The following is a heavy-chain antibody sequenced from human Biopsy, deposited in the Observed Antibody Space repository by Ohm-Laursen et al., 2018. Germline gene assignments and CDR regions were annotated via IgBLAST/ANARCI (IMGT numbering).Heavy chain of an antibody. CDR2: IYYSGST. J-gene: IGHJ5*02. Sequence: SETLSLTCSVSSYSMSTYYWSWIRQPPGKGLEWIGYIYYSGSTNYNPSLKSRVTISVDMSKSQFSLKLTSVAAADTAVYYCARHRGGMPSSGNWFDHWGQGTLVTVSS. CDR3: ARHRGGMPSSGNWFDH. D-gene: IGHD2-2*01. V-gene: IGHV4-59*08. CDR1: SYSMSTYY.